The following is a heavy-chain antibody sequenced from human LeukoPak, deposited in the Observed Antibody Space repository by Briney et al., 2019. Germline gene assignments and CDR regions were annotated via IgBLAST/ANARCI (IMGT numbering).Heavy chain of an antibody. V-gene: IGHV4-39*01. J-gene: IGHJ5*02. CDR1: GGSISRSSYY. CDR2: IYYSGST. D-gene: IGHD1-26*01. CDR3: ARTFSGSYPRWFDP. Sequence: SETLSLTCTVSGGSISRSSYYWGWIRQPPGKGLEWIGSIYYSGSTYYNPSLKSRVTISVDTSNNQFSLKLSSVTATDTAVYYCARTFSGSYPRWFDPWGQGTLVTVSS.